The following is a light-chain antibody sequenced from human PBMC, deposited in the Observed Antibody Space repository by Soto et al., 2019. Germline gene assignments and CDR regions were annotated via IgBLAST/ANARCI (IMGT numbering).Light chain of an antibody. CDR3: QQFHNWPPIT. CDR2: GAS. V-gene: IGKV3-15*01. CDR1: QSLSTN. Sequence: EIVITQSPATLSVSPGERATLSCRASQSLSTNLAWYQQKPGQAPRLLIYGASTRATGIPARFSGSGSGTEFTLTISSLQSEDFAVYYCQQFHNWPPITFGQGTRLEIK. J-gene: IGKJ5*01.